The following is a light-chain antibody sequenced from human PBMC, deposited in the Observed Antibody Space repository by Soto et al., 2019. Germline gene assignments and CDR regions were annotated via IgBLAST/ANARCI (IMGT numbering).Light chain of an antibody. CDR1: QSISTW. J-gene: IGKJ2*01. V-gene: IGKV1-5*03. Sequence: DIQMTQSPSTLSASVGDRVTITCRASQSISTWLAWYQQKPGKAPKVLIYKASSLESGVPSRFTGSGFGTEFTLTISSLQPDDFATYYCQQYNSYSRMYTFGQGTKLEIK. CDR3: QQYNSYSRMYT. CDR2: KAS.